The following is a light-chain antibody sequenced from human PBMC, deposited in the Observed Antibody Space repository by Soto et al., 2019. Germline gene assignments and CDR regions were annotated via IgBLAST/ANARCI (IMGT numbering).Light chain of an antibody. V-gene: IGKV3-15*01. CDR3: HHYHNFPRT. Sequence: ISMTQSPPTLSVSPGGRVTLSCDASETISADLAWYHHRPGQAPRLLIYAASTRAPGVPARFSGSGSGTDFTLAIANLQPEDFGLYYCHHYHNFPRTFGQGTKLEIK. CDR2: AAS. CDR1: ETISAD. J-gene: IGKJ2*01.